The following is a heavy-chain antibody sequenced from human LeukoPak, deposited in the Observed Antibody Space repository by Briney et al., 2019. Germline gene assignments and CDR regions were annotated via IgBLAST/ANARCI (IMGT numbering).Heavy chain of an antibody. Sequence: GGSLRLSCAASGFTFSSYAMHWVRQAPGKGLEYVSAISSNGGSTYYANSVKGRFTISRDNSKNTLYLQMGSLRAEDMAVYYCASLSKGGLDDYWGQGTLVTVSS. CDR3: ASLSKGGLDDY. CDR1: GFTFSSYA. CDR2: ISSNGGST. D-gene: IGHD3/OR15-3a*01. J-gene: IGHJ4*02. V-gene: IGHV3-64*01.